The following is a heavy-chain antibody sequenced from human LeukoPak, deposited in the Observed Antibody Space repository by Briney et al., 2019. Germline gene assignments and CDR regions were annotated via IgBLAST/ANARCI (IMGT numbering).Heavy chain of an antibody. V-gene: IGHV3-30*02. D-gene: IGHD3-3*01. CDR1: GFTFSSYG. CDR3: TKEEYYDFWSGYLVY. CDR2: IRYDGSNK. J-gene: IGHJ4*02. Sequence: GGSLRLSCAASGFTFSSYGMHWVRQAPGKGLEWVAFIRYDGSNKYYADSVKGRFTISRDNSKNTLYLQMNSLRAEDTAVYYCTKEEYYDFWSGYLVYWGQGTLVTVSS.